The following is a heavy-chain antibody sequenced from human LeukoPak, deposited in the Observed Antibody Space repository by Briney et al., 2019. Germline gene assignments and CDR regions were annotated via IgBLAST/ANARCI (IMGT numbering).Heavy chain of an antibody. V-gene: IGHV4-59*08. CDR1: GGSFSTFY. CDR3: ARAIGIYSSSDY. J-gene: IGHJ4*02. Sequence: PSETLSLTCTVSGGSFSTFYWSWIRQPPGKGLEWIGYISYTGSTNYNPSLKSRVTISVDTSKNQFSLKVTSVTAADTAVYCCARAIGIYSSSDYWGQGTLVTVSS. CDR2: ISYTGST. D-gene: IGHD2-21*01.